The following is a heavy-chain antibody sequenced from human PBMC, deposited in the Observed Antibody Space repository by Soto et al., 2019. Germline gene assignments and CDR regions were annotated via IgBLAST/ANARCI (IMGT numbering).Heavy chain of an antibody. Sequence: PGGSLRLSCAASGISFVDYVMSWVRQAPGKGLEWVSGITGSSDTTYYADSVKGRFTISRDNSKNTLFLQMNSLTGDDTAVYYCTGPTPLFNYWGRGTLVTVSS. V-gene: IGHV3-23*01. J-gene: IGHJ4*02. CDR3: TGPTPLFNY. CDR1: GISFVDYV. CDR2: ITGSSDTT. D-gene: IGHD1-7*01.